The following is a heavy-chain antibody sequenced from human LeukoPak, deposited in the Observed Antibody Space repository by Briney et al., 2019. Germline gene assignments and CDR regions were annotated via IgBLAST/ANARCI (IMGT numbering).Heavy chain of an antibody. Sequence: SETLSLTCAVSGGSISSTNWWSWVRQPPGKGLEWIGEIYHSGNTNYNPSLKSRVTIAVDTSKNQFSLKVSSVTAADTALYFCASLYYYDTTGYYWRGFDYWGQGALVTVSP. V-gene: IGHV4-4*02. CDR1: GGSISSTNW. J-gene: IGHJ4*02. CDR2: IYHSGNT. CDR3: ASLYYYDTTGYYWRGFDY. D-gene: IGHD3-22*01.